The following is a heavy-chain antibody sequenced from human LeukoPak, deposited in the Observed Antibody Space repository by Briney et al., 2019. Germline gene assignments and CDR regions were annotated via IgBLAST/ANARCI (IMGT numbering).Heavy chain of an antibody. J-gene: IGHJ5*02. CDR1: GYTFTSYD. V-gene: IGHV1-8*01. CDR2: MNPNSGDT. Sequence: APVKVSCKASGYTFTSYDINWVRQATGQGLEWMGWMNPNSGDTGYAQKFQGRVTMTRNTSISTAYMELSSLRSEDTAMYYCARGRFPLYCGGDCYRAGWFDPWGQGTLVTVTS. CDR3: ARGRFPLYCGGDCYRAGWFDP. D-gene: IGHD2-21*01.